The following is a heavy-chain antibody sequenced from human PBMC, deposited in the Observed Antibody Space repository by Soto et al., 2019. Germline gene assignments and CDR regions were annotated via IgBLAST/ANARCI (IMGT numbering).Heavy chain of an antibody. Sequence: QVQLMQSGAEVKKPGASVTISCKASGYTFTSYYIHWVRQAPRQGLEWMAIINPSGGSTNYAQKVPGTVTVTRDTSTSTVNMELSSLSSEDTAVYYCASALTAPDYWGQGTLVTVSS. CDR1: GYTFTSYY. J-gene: IGHJ4*02. D-gene: IGHD2-21*02. CDR3: ASALTAPDY. CDR2: INPSGGST. V-gene: IGHV1-46*01.